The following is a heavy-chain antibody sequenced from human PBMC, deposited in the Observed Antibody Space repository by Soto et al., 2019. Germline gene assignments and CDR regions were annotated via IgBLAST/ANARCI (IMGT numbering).Heavy chain of an antibody. CDR1: GFTFVDYA. D-gene: IGHD2-2*01. CDR2: ISWDGGYK. J-gene: IGHJ3*01. CDR3: TKDEGYCSSISCNDAFDY. V-gene: IGHV3-9*01. Sequence: EVQLVESGGGLVQPGRSLRLSCAASGFTFVDYAMHWVRQAPGQGLEWVSGISWDGGYKGYADSVKGRFTISRDNAKKSLYLAMNSLRVEDTALYYCTKDEGYCSSISCNDAFDYWGQGTMVTVS.